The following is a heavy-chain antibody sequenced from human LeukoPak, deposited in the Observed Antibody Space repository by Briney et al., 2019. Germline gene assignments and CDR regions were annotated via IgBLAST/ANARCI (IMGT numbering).Heavy chain of an antibody. CDR3: AKDRPKIAAAGRYYFDY. Sequence: GSLRLSCAASGFTVSSNYMSWVRQAPGKGLEWVSVIYSGGSTYYADSVKGRFTISRDNSKNTLYLQMNSLRAEDTAVYYCAKDRPKIAAAGRYYFDYWGQGTLVTVSS. J-gene: IGHJ4*02. CDR1: GFTVSSNY. D-gene: IGHD6-13*01. V-gene: IGHV3-66*01. CDR2: IYSGGST.